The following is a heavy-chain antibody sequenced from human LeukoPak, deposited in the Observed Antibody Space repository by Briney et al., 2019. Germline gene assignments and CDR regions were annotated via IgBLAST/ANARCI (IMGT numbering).Heavy chain of an antibody. V-gene: IGHV4-59*01. CDR2: IYYSGST. J-gene: IGHJ3*02. Sequence: SETLSLTCTVSGGSISSYYWSWIRQPPGKGLEWIGYIYYSGSTNYNPSLKSRVTISVDTSKNQFSLKLSSVTAADTAVYYCARGYYDFWSGYPNDAFDIWGQGTMVTVSS. D-gene: IGHD3-3*01. CDR1: GGSISSYY. CDR3: ARGYYDFWSGYPNDAFDI.